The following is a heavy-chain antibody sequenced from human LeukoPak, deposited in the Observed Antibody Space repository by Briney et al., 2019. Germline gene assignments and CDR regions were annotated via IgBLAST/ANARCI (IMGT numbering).Heavy chain of an antibody. Sequence: PGGSLRLSCAASGFTFSSYAMHWVRQAPGKGLEYVSAISSNGGSTYYANSVKGRFTISRDNSKNTLYLQMGSLRAEDMAVYYCARVAAAGTGFGYWGQGTLVTVSS. D-gene: IGHD6-13*01. CDR2: ISSNGGST. CDR3: ARVAAAGTGFGY. V-gene: IGHV3-64*01. CDR1: GFTFSSYA. J-gene: IGHJ4*02.